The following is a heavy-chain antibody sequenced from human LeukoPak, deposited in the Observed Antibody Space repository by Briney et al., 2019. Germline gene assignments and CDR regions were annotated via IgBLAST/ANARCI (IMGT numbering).Heavy chain of an antibody. D-gene: IGHD3-22*01. CDR3: ASPNYYDSTRRFDP. J-gene: IGHJ5*02. CDR2: ISCSDGST. V-gene: IGHV3-23*01. CDR1: GFTFSSPA. Sequence: KSGGSLRLSCAAPGFTFSSPAMSWVRQAPGKGLEWVSAISCSDGSTYYADSVKGRFTISRDNSKDTLYLQMNSLRAEDTAVYYCASPNYYDSTRRFDPWGQGTLVTASS.